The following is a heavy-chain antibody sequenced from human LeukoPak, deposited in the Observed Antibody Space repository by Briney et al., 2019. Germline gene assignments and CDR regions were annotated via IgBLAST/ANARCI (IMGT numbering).Heavy chain of an antibody. CDR1: GGTFSSYT. Sequence: SVKVSCKASGGTFSSYTISWVRQAPGQGLEWMGRIIPILGIANYAQKFQGRVTITADKSTSTAYMELSSLRSEDTAVYHCARAGLASWFDPWGQGTLVTVSS. CDR3: ARAGLASWFDP. V-gene: IGHV1-69*02. CDR2: IIPILGIA. J-gene: IGHJ5*02. D-gene: IGHD6-6*01.